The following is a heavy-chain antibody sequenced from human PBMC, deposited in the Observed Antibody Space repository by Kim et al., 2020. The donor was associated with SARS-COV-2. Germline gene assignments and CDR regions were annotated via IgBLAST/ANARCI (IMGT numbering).Heavy chain of an antibody. V-gene: IGHV3-7*05. CDR1: GFPFSAAW. D-gene: IGHD3-16*01. J-gene: IGHJ4*02. CDR2: IEPNGIDK. CDR3: VRDRAYKTFDY. Sequence: GGSLRLSCVVSGFPFSAAWMNWVRQAPGKGLEWVASIEPNGIDKYYVDSVKGRFTISRDNATNSVYLQMNSLRAEDTASYYCVRDRAYKTFDYWGQGTRV.